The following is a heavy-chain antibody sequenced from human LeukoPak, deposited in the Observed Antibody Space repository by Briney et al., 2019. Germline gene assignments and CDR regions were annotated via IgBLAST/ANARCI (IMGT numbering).Heavy chain of an antibody. CDR1: GGSFSGYY. D-gene: IGHD7-27*01. V-gene: IGHV3-66*01. CDR3: ARDLLGSDAFDI. J-gene: IGHJ3*02. Sequence: ETLSLTCAVYGGSFSGYYWSWVRQAPGKGLEWVSVIYSGGSTYYADSVKGRFTISRDNSKNTLYLQMNSLRAEDTAVYYCARDLLGSDAFDIWGQGTMVTVSS. CDR2: IYSGGST.